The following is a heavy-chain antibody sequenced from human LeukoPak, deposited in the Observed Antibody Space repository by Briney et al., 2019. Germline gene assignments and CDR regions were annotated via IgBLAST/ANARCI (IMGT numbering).Heavy chain of an antibody. V-gene: IGHV3-23*01. D-gene: IGHD5-24*01. CDR2: ISVDGVTT. Sequence: QPGGSLRLSCVTSGFTFSSYPMSWVRQTPGEGLQWVSSISVDGVTTYYVDSVKGRFTVFRDNAKSTLFLQMNSLRPEDTAIYYCVRGGDGYGNFEYWGQGTLVTVSS. J-gene: IGHJ4*02. CDR3: VRGGDGYGNFEY. CDR1: GFTFSSYP.